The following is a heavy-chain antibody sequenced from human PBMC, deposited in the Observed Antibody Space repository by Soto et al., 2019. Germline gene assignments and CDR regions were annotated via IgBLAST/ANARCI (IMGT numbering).Heavy chain of an antibody. CDR1: GLTLSSYV. D-gene: IGHD6-13*01. J-gene: IGHJ6*03. CDR2: ISYDGSNK. V-gene: IGHV3-30*18. Sequence: PGGSLRLSCAASGLTLSSYVMHGVRQAPGKGLEWVAVISYDGSNKYYADSVKGRFTISRDNSKNTLYLQMNSLRAEDTAVYYCAKGGGSSFHYYYYMDVWGKGTTVTAP. CDR3: AKGGGSSFHYYYYMDV.